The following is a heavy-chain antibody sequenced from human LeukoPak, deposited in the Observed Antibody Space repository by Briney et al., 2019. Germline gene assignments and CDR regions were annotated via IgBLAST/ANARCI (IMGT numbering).Heavy chain of an antibody. CDR2: ISAYNGNT. V-gene: IGHV1-18*01. D-gene: IGHD3-22*01. CDR1: GYTFTSYG. CDR3: ARLVFDYYDSSGPHDY. Sequence: ASVKVSCKASGYTFTSYGISWVRQAPGQGLEWMGWISAYNGNTNYAQKLQGRVTMTTDTSTSTAYMELRSLRSDDTAVYYCARLVFDYYDSSGPHDYWGQGTLVTVSS. J-gene: IGHJ4*02.